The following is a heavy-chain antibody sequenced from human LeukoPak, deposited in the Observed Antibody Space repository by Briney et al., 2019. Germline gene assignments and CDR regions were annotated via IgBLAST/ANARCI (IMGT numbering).Heavy chain of an antibody. D-gene: IGHD2/OR15-2a*01. J-gene: IGHJ6*03. CDR3: ARGIGRRRRYYYYYMDV. CDR1: GYTFTSYD. CDR2: MNPNSGNT. Sequence: ASVKVSCKASGYTFTSYDINWVRQATGQGLEWMGWMNPNSGNTGYAQKFQGRVTMTRNTSISTAYMELSSLRSEDTAVYYCARGIGRRRRYYYYYMDVWGKGTTVTVSS. V-gene: IGHV1-8*01.